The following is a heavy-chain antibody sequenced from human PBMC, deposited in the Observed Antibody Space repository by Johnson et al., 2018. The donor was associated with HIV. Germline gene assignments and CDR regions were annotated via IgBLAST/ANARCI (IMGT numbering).Heavy chain of an antibody. CDR3: ARDQVVEMATIIGDDAFDI. CDR1: GFTFSSYG. CDR2: ISYDGSNK. D-gene: IGHD5-24*01. Sequence: QVLLVESGGGVVQPGRSLRLSCAASGFTFSSYGMHWVRQAPGKGLEWVAVISYDGSNKYYADSVKGRFTISRDNSKNTLYLQMNSLRAEDTAVYYCARDQVVEMATIIGDDAFDIWGQGTMVTVSS. J-gene: IGHJ3*02. V-gene: IGHV3-30*03.